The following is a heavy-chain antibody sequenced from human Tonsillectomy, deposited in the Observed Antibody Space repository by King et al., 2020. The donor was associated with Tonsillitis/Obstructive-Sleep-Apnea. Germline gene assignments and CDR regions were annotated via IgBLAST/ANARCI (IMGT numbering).Heavy chain of an antibody. D-gene: IGHD1-1*01. CDR1: NTSVSSGGYY. CDR3: VREVWNPNHYDFYYYVDV. CDR2: IHYSGRT. V-gene: IGHV4-31*03. Sequence: QLQESGPRLVKPSQTLSLICTVSNTSVSSGGYYWSWIRHHPGKGLEWMGNIHYSGRTNYSPSLKSRLTISIDSSQNRFSLDLSSVTAADTAVYYCVREVWNPNHYDFYYYVDVWGAGTTVAVSS. J-gene: IGHJ6*03.